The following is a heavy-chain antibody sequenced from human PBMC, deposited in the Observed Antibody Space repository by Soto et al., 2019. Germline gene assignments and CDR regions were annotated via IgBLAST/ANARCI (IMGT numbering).Heavy chain of an antibody. Sequence: GASVKVSCKASGGSLSNYGISWVRQAPGQGLEWMGGIIPVFGTANYAQKFQGRVTITRDTSASTAYMELSSLRSEDTAVYYCMVRGVIDFDYWGQGTLVTVSS. D-gene: IGHD3-10*01. CDR3: MVRGVIDFDY. J-gene: IGHJ4*02. CDR2: IIPVFGTA. V-gene: IGHV1-69*05. CDR1: GGSLSNYG.